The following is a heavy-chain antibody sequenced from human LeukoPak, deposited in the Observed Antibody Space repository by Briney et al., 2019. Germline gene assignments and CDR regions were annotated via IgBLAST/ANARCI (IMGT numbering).Heavy chain of an antibody. J-gene: IGHJ4*02. D-gene: IGHD3-3*01. CDR3: ASTLRFLPYRRSDY. V-gene: IGHV4-39*01. CDR1: GGSIISSNYY. Sequence: SETLSLTCSVSGGSIISSNYYWGWIRQPPGKGLEWIGSIYQSGSGSSYYNPSLKSRVTIFGDTSKNQFFLRLSSVTAADTAVYYCASTLRFLPYRRSDYWGQGTLVTVSS. CDR2: IYQSGSGSS.